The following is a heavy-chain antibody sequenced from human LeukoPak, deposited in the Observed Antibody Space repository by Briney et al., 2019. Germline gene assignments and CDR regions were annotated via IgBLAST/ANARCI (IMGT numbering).Heavy chain of an antibody. CDR2: ISYDGSNK. V-gene: IGHV3-30-3*01. D-gene: IGHD1-1*01. CDR1: GFTFSSYA. CDR3: ARDEGTGGLDY. Sequence: GGSLRLSCAASGFTFSSYAMHWVRQAPGKGLEWVAVISYDGSNKYYADSVKGRFTISRDNSKNTLYLQMNSLRAKDTAVYYCARDEGTGGLDYWGQGTLVTVSS. J-gene: IGHJ4*02.